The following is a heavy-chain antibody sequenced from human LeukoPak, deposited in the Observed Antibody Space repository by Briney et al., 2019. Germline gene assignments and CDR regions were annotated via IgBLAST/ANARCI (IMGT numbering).Heavy chain of an antibody. V-gene: IGHV4-59*11. D-gene: IGHD4-23*01. CDR3: ARRWADH. CDR2: IYYSGST. Sequence: SETLSLTCTVSGGSISSHYWSWIRQPPGKGLEWIGYIYYSGSTNYNPSLKSRVTISVDTSKNQFSLKLSSVTAADTAVYYCARRWADHWGQGTLVTVSS. CDR1: GGSISSHY. J-gene: IGHJ4*02.